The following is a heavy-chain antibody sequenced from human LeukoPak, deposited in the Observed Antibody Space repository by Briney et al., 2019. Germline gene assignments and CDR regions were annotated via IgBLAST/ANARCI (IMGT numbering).Heavy chain of an antibody. CDR3: ARDRCSSTSCYHDY. V-gene: IGHV4-39*07. CDR2: IYYSGST. Sequence: TSETLSLTCTVSGGSISGSSYYWGWIRQPPGKGLEWIGSIYYSGSTYYNPSLKSRVTISVDTSKNQFSLKLSSVTAADTAVYYCARDRCSSTSCYHDYWGQGTLVTVPS. CDR1: GGSISGSSYY. J-gene: IGHJ4*02. D-gene: IGHD2-2*01.